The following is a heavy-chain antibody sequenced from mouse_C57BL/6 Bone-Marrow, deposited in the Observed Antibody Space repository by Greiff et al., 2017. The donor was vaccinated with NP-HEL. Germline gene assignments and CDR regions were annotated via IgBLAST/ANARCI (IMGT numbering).Heavy chain of an antibody. Sequence: EVKVVESGGGLVKPGGSLKVSCTASGFTFSSYTMSWVSQTPEKRLEWVATISSGGSYTYYPDSVKGRFTISRDNAKNTLYLQMSSLRSEDTAMYYCARQEGYYGSDTGFDYWGQGTTLTVSS. J-gene: IGHJ2*01. CDR2: ISSGGSYT. D-gene: IGHD1-1*01. CDR1: GFTFSSYT. CDR3: ARQEGYYGSDTGFDY. V-gene: IGHV5-9-3*01.